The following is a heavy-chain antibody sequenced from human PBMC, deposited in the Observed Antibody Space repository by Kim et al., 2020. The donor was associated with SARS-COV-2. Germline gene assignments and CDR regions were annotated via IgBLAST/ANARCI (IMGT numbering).Heavy chain of an antibody. D-gene: IGHD3-10*01. CDR1: GGSFSGYY. CDR3: GRVRGVTVLLGYYYNGMDV. V-gene: IGHV4-34*01. CDR2: INHSGST. Sequence: SETLSLTCAVYGGSFSGYYWSWIRQPPGKGLEWIGEINHSGSTNYNPSLKSRVTISVDTSKNQFSLKLSSVTVADTAVYYCGRVRGVTVLLGYYYNGMDVWGQGTTVTVSS. J-gene: IGHJ6*02.